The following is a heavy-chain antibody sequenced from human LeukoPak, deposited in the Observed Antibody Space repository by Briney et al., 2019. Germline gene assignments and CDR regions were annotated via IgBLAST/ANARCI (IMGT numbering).Heavy chain of an antibody. CDR2: IYPGDSDT. D-gene: IGHD2-2*01. CDR1: GYTFTSYW. J-gene: IGHJ4*02. V-gene: IGHV5-51*01. Sequence: GESLKISCKGSGYTFTSYWIVWVRQMPGKGLEWMGIIYPGDSDTTYSSSFQGQVTISVDKSISTAYLQWSSLQASDSAMYYCARRDQYLNGNFDYWGQGTLATVSS. CDR3: ARRDQYLNGNFDY.